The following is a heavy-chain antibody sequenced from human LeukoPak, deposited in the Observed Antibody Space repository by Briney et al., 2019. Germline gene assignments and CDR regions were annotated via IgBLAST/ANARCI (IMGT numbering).Heavy chain of an antibody. CDR2: LSGSGAAT. CDR1: GFTFKNYA. J-gene: IGHJ4*02. CDR3: AKDRWYDGESGYFDH. Sequence: SGGSLRLSCEASGFTFKNYAMSWVRKAPGKGLEWVSGLSGSGAATFYADSVKGRFTISRDNSNNTLYLRLNSLRAEDTAIYFCAKDRWYDGESGYFDHWGRGTLVTVS. V-gene: IGHV3-23*01. D-gene: IGHD3-10*01.